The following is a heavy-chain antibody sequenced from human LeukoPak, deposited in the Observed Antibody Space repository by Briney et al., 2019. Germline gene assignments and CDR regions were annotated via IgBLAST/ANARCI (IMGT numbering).Heavy chain of an antibody. CDR1: EFTFSDYY. V-gene: IGHV3-11*01. Sequence: GGSLRLSCAASEFTFSDYYMSWIRQAPGKGLEWVSYISSGSSTIYYADSVKGRFTITRDNAKNSLSLQMNSLRAEDTAVYYCARDRGYGSGAFDIWGQGITVTVSS. CDR3: ARDRGYGSGAFDI. CDR2: ISSGSSTI. D-gene: IGHD5-12*01. J-gene: IGHJ3*02.